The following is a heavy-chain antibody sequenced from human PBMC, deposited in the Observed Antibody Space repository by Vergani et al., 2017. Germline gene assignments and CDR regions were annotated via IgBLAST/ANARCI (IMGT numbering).Heavy chain of an antibody. J-gene: IGHJ3*02. D-gene: IGHD6-6*01. V-gene: IGHV4-61*02. CDR1: GDSLSSGNFY. CDR2: VYTNGNT. Sequence: QVQLQESGPRLVKPSQTLSLTCTVSGDSLSSGNFYWNWIRQPAGKGLEWIGRVYTNGNTNYNPSLKSRVTLSIDTSKNQFSLKMTSVTAPDTAVYYCARHLRQLARNDVFDIWGHGTLVTVSS. CDR3: ARHLRQLARNDVFDI.